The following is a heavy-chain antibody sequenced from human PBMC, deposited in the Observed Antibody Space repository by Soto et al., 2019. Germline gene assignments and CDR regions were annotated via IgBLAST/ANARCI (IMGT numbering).Heavy chain of an antibody. V-gene: IGHV1-69*06. CDR1: GGTFSSYA. D-gene: IGHD2-2*02. CDR3: ARDRRYCSSTSCYTLDY. CDR2: IIPIFGTA. Sequence: QVQLVQSGAEVKKPGSSVKVSCKASGGTFSSYAISWVRQAPGQGLEWMGGIIPIFGTANYAQKFQGRVTINADKSTSTAYMERSSLRSEDTAVYYCARDRRYCSSTSCYTLDYWGQGTLVTVSS. J-gene: IGHJ4*02.